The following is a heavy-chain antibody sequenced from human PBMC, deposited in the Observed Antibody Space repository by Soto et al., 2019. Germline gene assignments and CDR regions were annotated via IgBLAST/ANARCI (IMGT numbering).Heavy chain of an antibody. CDR1: GLTFSSYA. V-gene: IGHV3-23*01. CDR3: AKEEVRSSGWYYFDY. J-gene: IGHJ4*02. D-gene: IGHD6-19*01. Sequence: PGGSLRLSCAASGLTFSSYAMSWVRQAPGKGLEWVSAISGSGGSTYYADSVKGRFTISRDNSKNTLYLQMNSLRAEDTAVYYCAKEEVRSSGWYYFDYWGQGTLVTVSS. CDR2: ISGSGGST.